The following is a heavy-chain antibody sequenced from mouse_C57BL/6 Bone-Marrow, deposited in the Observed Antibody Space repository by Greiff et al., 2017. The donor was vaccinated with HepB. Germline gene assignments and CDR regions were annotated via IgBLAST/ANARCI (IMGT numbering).Heavy chain of an antibody. CDR3: ARERYFDY. J-gene: IGHJ2*01. CDR2: ISSGGSYT. CDR1: GFTFSSYG. V-gene: IGHV5-6*01. Sequence: EVQVVESGGDLVKPGGSLKLSCAASGFTFSSYGMSWVRQTPDKRLEWVATISSGGSYTYYPDSVKGRFTISRDNAKNTLYLQMSSLKSEDTAMYYCARERYFDYGGQGTTLTVSS.